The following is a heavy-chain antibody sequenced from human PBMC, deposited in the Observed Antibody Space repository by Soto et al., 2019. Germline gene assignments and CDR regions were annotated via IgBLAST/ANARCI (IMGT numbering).Heavy chain of an antibody. Sequence: QVQLVESGGGVVQPGRSLRLSCAASGFTFSSYGMHWVRQAPGKGLEWVAVISYDGSNKYYADSVKGRFTISRDNSKNTLYLQVNSLRAEDTAVYYCAKLMSSSWSDAFDIWGQGTMVTVSS. V-gene: IGHV3-30*18. D-gene: IGHD6-13*01. CDR3: AKLMSSSWSDAFDI. J-gene: IGHJ3*02. CDR2: ISYDGSNK. CDR1: GFTFSSYG.